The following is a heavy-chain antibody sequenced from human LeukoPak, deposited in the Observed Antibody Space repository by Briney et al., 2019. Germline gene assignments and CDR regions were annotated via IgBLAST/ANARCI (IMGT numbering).Heavy chain of an antibody. D-gene: IGHD1-26*01. CDR2: ISPNSGGT. V-gene: IGHV1-2*02. J-gene: IGHJ4*02. Sequence: GASVKVSCKASGYTFTGYYMHWVRQAPGQGLEWMGWISPNSGGTNYAQKFQGRVAMTRDTSISTAYMELSRLTSDDTAVYFCARVFGRQLPDYWGQGTLVTVSS. CDR1: GYTFTGYY. CDR3: ARVFGRQLPDY.